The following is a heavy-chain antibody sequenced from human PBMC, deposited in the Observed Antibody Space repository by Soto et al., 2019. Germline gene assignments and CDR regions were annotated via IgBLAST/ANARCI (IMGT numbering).Heavy chain of an antibody. D-gene: IGHD4-17*01. CDR1: GYTFTGYY. CDR3: ARSGATVTTSSNWLDP. CDR2: INPNSGGT. J-gene: IGHJ5*02. Sequence: ASVKVSCKASGYTFTGYYMHWVRQAPGQGLEWMGWINPNSGGTNYAQKFQGWVTMTRDTSISTAYMELSRLRSDDTAVYYCARSGATVTTSSNWLDPWGQGTLVTVSS. V-gene: IGHV1-2*04.